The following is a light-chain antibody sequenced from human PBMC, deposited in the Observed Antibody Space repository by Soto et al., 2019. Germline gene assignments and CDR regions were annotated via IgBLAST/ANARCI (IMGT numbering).Light chain of an antibody. J-gene: IGKJ2*02. V-gene: IGKV1-5*01. CDR1: QSISSW. CDR2: DAS. Sequence: GDRVTITCRASQSISSWLAWYQQKPGKAPKLLIYDASSLESGVPSRFSGSGSWTEFTLTISSLQPDDFATYYCQQYNSYCTFGQGTKLEIK. CDR3: QQYNSYCT.